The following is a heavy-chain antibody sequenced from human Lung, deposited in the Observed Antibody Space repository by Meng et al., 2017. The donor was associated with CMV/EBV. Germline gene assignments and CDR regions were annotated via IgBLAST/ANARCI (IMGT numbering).Heavy chain of an antibody. CDR2: IRYDGSNK. J-gene: IGHJ4*02. CDR3: AKDSGRGGHLWFRGVDY. CDR1: GFTFSSYG. D-gene: IGHD3-10*01. Sequence: GGSLRLSCAASGFTFSSYGMHWVRQAPGKGLEWVAFIRYDGSNKYYADSVKGRFTISRDNSKNTVNLQMNSLRAEDTAVYYCAKDSGRGGHLWFRGVDYWGQGTLVTGAS. V-gene: IGHV3-30*02.